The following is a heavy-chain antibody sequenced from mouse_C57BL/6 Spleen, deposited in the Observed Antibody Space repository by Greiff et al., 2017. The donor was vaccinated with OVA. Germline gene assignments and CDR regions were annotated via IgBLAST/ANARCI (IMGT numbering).Heavy chain of an antibody. J-gene: IGHJ2*01. V-gene: IGHV5-6*01. CDR2: ISSGGSYT. CDR3: ARQGDGWYFDY. Sequence: EVQLQESGGDLVKPGGSLKLSCAASGFTFSSYGMSWVRQTPDKRLEWVATISSGGSYTYYPDSVKGRFTISRDNAKNTLYLQRSSLKSEDTAMYYCARQGDGWYFDYWGQGTTLTVSS. CDR1: GFTFSSYG. D-gene: IGHD1-1*02.